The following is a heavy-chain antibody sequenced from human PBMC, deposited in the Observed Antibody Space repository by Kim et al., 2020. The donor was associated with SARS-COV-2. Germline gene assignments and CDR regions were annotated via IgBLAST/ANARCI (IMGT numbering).Heavy chain of an antibody. CDR3: ARGVYGAYFDY. J-gene: IGHJ4*02. Sequence: TEYFPSLGSRVTISLDTSQSHFSLKLSSVTAADTAVYYCARGVYGAYFDYWGQGILVTVSS. V-gene: IGHV4-61*03. D-gene: IGHD4-17*01. CDR2: T.